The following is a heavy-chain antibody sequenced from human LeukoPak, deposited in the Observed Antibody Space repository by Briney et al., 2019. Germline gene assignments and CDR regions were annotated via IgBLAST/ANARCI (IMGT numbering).Heavy chain of an antibody. Sequence: PSETLSLTCAVYGGSFSGYYWSWIRQPPGKGLEWIGYIYYSGITNYNPSLKSRVTISVDTSKNQFSLKLSSVTAADTAVYYCAIGGTPYYYYGMDVWGQGTTVTVSS. CDR1: GGSFSGYY. V-gene: IGHV4-59*12. J-gene: IGHJ6*02. CDR2: IYYSGIT. CDR3: AIGGTPYYYYGMDV.